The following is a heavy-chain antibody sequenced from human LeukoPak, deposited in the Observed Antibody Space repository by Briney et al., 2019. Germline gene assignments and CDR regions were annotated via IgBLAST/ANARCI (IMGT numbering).Heavy chain of an antibody. D-gene: IGHD6-6*01. J-gene: IGHJ5*02. CDR3: ARERPTIAARSSNWFDP. CDR1: GYTVTSYY. Sequence: GASVKVSCKASGYTVTSYYMHWVRQAPGQGLEWMGIINPSGGSTSYAQKFQGRVTMTRDTSTSTVYMELSSLRSEDTAVYYCARERPTIAARSSNWFDPWGQGTLVTVSS. V-gene: IGHV1-46*01. CDR2: INPSGGST.